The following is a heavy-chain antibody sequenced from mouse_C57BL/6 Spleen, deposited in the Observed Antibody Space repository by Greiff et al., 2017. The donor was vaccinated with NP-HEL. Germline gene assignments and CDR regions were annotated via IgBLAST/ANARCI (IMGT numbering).Heavy chain of an antibody. CDR2: IYPGDGDT. Sequence: VKLMESGPELVKPGASVKISCKASGYAFSSSWMNWVKQRPGKGLEWIGRIYPGDGDTNYNGKFKGKATLTADKSSSTAYMQLSSLTSEDSAVYFCARSTLYSNYWFAYWGQGTLVTVSA. V-gene: IGHV1-82*01. D-gene: IGHD2-5*01. CDR3: ARSTLYSNYWFAY. CDR1: GYAFSSSW. J-gene: IGHJ3*01.